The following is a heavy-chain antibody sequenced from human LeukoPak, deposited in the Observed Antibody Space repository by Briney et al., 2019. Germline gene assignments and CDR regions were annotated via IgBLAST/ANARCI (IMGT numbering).Heavy chain of an antibody. CDR3: AKQVWFGELSIDY. D-gene: IGHD3-10*01. J-gene: IGHJ4*02. V-gene: IGHV3-30*02. CDR2: IRYDGSNK. CDR1: GFTFSSYG. Sequence: GGSLRLSCAGSGFTFSSYGMHWVRQAPGKGLEWVAFIRYDGSNKYYADSVKGRFTISRDNSKNTLYLQMNSLRAEDTAVYYCAKQVWFGELSIDYWGQGTLVTVSS.